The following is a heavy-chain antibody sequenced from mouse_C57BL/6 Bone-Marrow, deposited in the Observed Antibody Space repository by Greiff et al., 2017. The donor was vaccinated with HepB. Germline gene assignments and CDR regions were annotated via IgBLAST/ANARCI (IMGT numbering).Heavy chain of an antibody. V-gene: IGHV14-4*01. CDR2: IDPENGDT. CDR3: TTDYYGSSYEGYFDV. J-gene: IGHJ1*03. CDR1: GFNIKDDY. Sequence: EVKLQESGAELVRPGASVKLSCTASGFNIKDDYMHWVKQRPEQGLEWIGWIDPENGDTEYASKFQGKATITADTSSNTAYLQLSSLTSEDTAVYYCTTDYYGSSYEGYFDVWGTGTTVTVSS. D-gene: IGHD1-1*01.